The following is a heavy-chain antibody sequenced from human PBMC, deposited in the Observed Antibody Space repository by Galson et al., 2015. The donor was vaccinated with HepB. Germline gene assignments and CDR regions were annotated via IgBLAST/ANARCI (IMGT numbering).Heavy chain of an antibody. CDR2: IRFDGNTK. CDR1: GFSFSNYG. V-gene: IGHV3-33*01. J-gene: IGHJ3*01. Sequence: SLRLSCAPSGFSFSNYGMHWVRQAPGKGLEWVAAIRFDGNTKHYADSVKGRFTISRDNSKNILYLQMNSLRGGDTAVYYCARVGYDFWSGYSGKGDGFDVWGQGTMVTVSS. D-gene: IGHD3-3*01. CDR3: ARVGYDFWSGYSGKGDGFDV.